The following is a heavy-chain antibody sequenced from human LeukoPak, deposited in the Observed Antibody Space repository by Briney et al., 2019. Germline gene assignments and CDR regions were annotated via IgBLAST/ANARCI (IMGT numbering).Heavy chain of an antibody. J-gene: IGHJ3*02. V-gene: IGHV3-23*01. CDR2: ISGSGGST. CDR1: GFTFSSYG. D-gene: IGHD3-10*01. CDR3: AKDKYYYGSGSSPAFDI. Sequence: PGGSLRLSCAASGFTFSSYGMSWVRQAPGKGLEWVSAISGSGGSTYYADSVKGRFTISRDNSKNTLYLQMNSLRAEDTAVYYCAKDKYYYGSGSSPAFDIWGQGTMVTVSS.